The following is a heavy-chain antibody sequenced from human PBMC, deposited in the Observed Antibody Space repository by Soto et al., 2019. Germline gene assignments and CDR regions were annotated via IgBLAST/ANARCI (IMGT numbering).Heavy chain of an antibody. Sequence: SETLSLTCTVSGDSISSYYWSWIRQPPGKGLEWIGYIYCSGSTNYNPSLKSRVTISVDTSKNQFSLKLSSVTAADTAVYYCARGLRRRRGIAIPNWGQATLVSVSS. D-gene: IGHD6-13*01. CDR3: ARGLRRRRGIAIPN. CDR2: IYCSGST. V-gene: IGHV4-59*01. CDR1: GDSISSYY. J-gene: IGHJ4*02.